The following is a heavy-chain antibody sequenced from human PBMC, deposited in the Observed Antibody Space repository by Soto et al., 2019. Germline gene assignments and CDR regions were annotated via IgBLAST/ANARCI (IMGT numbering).Heavy chain of an antibody. J-gene: IGHJ6*02. CDR2: IYHSGST. D-gene: IGHD1-26*01. V-gene: IGHV4-4*02. CDR3: ARVSGSYYYGMDV. CDR1: GGSISSNYW. Sequence: QVQLQESGPGLVKPSGTLSLTCAVSGGSISSNYWWSWVRQPPGKGLEWIGEIYHSGSTNYNPSLKSRVTISVDMSKNQFSPKLSSVTAADTAVYYCARVSGSYYYGMDVWGQGTTVTVSS.